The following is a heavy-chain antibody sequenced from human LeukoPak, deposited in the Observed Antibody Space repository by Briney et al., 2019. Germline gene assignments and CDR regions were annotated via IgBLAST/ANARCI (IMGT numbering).Heavy chain of an antibody. V-gene: IGHV4-59*01. J-gene: IGHJ3*02. CDR1: GGSISSYY. D-gene: IGHD3-16*02. Sequence: ASETLSLTCTASGGSISSYYWSWIRQPPGKGLEWIGYIYYSGSTNYNPSLKSRVTISVDTSKNPFSLKLSSVTAADRAVYYCARARTIWFGGVIVISMAAFDIGAKGTRLSVS. CDR2: IYYSGST. CDR3: ARARTIWFGGVIVISMAAFDI.